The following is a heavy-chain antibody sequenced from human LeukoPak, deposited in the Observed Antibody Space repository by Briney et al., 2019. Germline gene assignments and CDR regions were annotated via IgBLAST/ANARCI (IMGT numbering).Heavy chain of an antibody. CDR3: ARSRVPVSLEQVFDV. CDR2: ISGSGGTT. CDR1: GFTFSSYG. J-gene: IGHJ3*01. D-gene: IGHD2-2*01. V-gene: IGHV3-23*01. Sequence: GGTLRLSCAASGFTFSSYGMSLVRQAPGKGLEWVSAISGSGGTTYYADSVKGRFTISRDNSKNTLYLQMNYLSAEDTAIYYCARSRVPVSLEQVFDVWGQGTLVTVSS.